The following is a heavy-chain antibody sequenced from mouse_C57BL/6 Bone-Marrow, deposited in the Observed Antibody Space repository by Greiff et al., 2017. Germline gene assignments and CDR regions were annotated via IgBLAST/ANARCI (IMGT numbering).Heavy chain of an antibody. CDR2: INPSSGYT. V-gene: IGHV1-7*01. D-gene: IGHD1-1*01. J-gene: IGHJ4*01. CDR3: ARGLRYGSSSMDY. CDR1: GYTFTSYW. Sequence: QVQLQQSGAELAKPGASVKLSCKASGYTFTSYWMHWVKQRPGQGLEWIGYINPSSGYTKYNQKFKDKATLTAGKSSSTAYMQLSSLTYEDSAVYYCARGLRYGSSSMDYWSQGTSVAVSS.